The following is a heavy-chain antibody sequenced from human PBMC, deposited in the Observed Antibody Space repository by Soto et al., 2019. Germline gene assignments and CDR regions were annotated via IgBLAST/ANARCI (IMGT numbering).Heavy chain of an antibody. J-gene: IGHJ4*02. Sequence: EVQLVESGGGLVKPGGSLRLSCEHSGFTFSSYTMNWVRRAPGKGLEWVSSISSRSTNTHYADSVRGRFTISRDNAKRSLYLQMNSLRAEDTAVYYCARGPLYYFDYWGQGTLVTVSS. CDR3: ARGPLYYFDY. CDR1: GFTFSSYT. CDR2: ISSRSTNT. V-gene: IGHV3-21*02.